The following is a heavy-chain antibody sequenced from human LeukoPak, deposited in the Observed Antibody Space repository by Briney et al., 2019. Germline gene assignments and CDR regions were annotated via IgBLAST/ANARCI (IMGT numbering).Heavy chain of an antibody. CDR3: ARGLLSLPRSTLDY. CDR2: INQDGSQT. CDR1: GFTFSSYW. J-gene: IGHJ4*02. Sequence: GRSLRLSCAASGFTFSSYWMTWVRQAPGKGLEWVANINQDGSQTNYLDSVKGRFTVSRDNAKNSLYLQMNSLRAEDTAMYYCARGLLSLPRSTLDYWGQGTLVTVSS. D-gene: IGHD2-21*02. V-gene: IGHV3-7*01.